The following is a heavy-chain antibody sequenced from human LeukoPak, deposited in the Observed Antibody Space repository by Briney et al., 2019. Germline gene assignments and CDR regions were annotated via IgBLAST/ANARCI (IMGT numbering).Heavy chain of an antibody. J-gene: IGHJ4*02. Sequence: SETLSLTCAVYGGSFSGYYWSWIRQPPGKGLEWIGEINHSGSTNYNPSLKSRVTISVDTSKNQFSLKLGSVTAADTAVYYCARGFHRRGYCSGGSCYSIFDYWGQGTLVTVSS. CDR3: ARGFHRRGYCSGGSCYSIFDY. V-gene: IGHV4-34*01. CDR2: INHSGST. D-gene: IGHD2-15*01. CDR1: GGSFSGYY.